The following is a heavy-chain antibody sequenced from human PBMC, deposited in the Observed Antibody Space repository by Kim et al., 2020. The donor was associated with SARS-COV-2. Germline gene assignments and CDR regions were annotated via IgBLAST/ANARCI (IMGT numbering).Heavy chain of an antibody. V-gene: IGHV4-59*09. CDR3: ARGPHPSYYDSSGYPYFDY. J-gene: IGHJ4*02. D-gene: IGHD3-22*01. Sequence: SRVTISVDTSKNKFSLKLSSVTAADTAVYYCARGPHPSYYDSSGYPYFDYWGQGTLVTVSS.